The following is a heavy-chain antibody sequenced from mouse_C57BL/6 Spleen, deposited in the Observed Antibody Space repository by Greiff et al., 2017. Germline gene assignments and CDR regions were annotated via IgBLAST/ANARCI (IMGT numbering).Heavy chain of an antibody. CDR3: ARVSGQLRGP. CDR1: GYAFTNYL. J-gene: IGHJ2*01. CDR2: INPGSGGT. Sequence: QVQLKQSGAELVRPGTSVKVSCKASGYAFTNYLIEWVKQRPGQGLEWIGVINPGSGGTNYNEKFKGKATLTADKSSSTAYMQLSSLASEDSAVSFCARVSGQLRGPWGQGTTLTVSS. V-gene: IGHV1-54*01. D-gene: IGHD3-2*02.